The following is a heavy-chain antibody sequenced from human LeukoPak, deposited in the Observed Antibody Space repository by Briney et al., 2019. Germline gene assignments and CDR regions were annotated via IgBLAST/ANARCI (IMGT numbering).Heavy chain of an antibody. D-gene: IGHD5-18*01. CDR3: ARDPVMSRYGLVSWCDP. CDR1: GYTFTGYY. Sequence: ASVKVSCKASGYTFTGYYMHWVRQAPGQGLERMGWINPNSGGTNYAQKFQGRVTMTRDTSISTAYMELSRLRSDDTAVYYCARDPVMSRYGLVSWCDPWGQGTLVTVSS. V-gene: IGHV1-2*02. J-gene: IGHJ5*02. CDR2: INPNSGGT.